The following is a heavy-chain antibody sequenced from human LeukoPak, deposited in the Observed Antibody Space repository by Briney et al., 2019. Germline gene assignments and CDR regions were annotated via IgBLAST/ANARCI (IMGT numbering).Heavy chain of an antibody. CDR3: ARSVAGSRAHYYYYYGMDV. V-gene: IGHV1-69*04. D-gene: IGHD6-19*01. CDR2: IIPILGIA. J-gene: IGHJ6*02. Sequence: SVKVSCKASGGTFSSYAISWVRQAPGQGLEWMGRIIPILGIANYAQKFQGRVTITADKSTSTAYMELSSLGSEDTAVYYCARSVAGSRAHYYYYYGMDVWGQGTTVTVSS. CDR1: GGTFSSYA.